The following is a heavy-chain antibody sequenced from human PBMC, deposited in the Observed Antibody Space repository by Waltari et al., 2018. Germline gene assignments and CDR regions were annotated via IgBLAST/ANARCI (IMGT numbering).Heavy chain of an antibody. Sequence: EVQLVETGGGLIQPGGSLRLSCAASGCSVRSNEMRWVRQAPGKGLEWVSVIYSGGSTHYADSVKGRFTISRDNSKNTLYLQMNTLRAGDTAVYYCASTNQSSSWYPMGYFDLWGRGTLVTVSS. CDR2: IYSGGST. CDR3: ASTNQSSSWYPMGYFDL. J-gene: IGHJ2*01. D-gene: IGHD6-13*01. CDR1: GCSVRSNE. V-gene: IGHV3-53*02.